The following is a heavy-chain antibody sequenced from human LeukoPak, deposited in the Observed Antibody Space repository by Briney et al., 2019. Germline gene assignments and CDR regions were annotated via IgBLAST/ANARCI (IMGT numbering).Heavy chain of an antibody. CDR3: AKGQYTGTSFFDY. V-gene: IGHV3-33*06. J-gene: IGHJ4*02. D-gene: IGHD1-26*01. Sequence: GGSLRLSCAASGFTFSSYGMHWVRQAPGKGLEWVAVIWYARSKKYYADSVKGRFTISRDNSNNTVDLQMDSLRAEDTAVYYCAKGQYTGTSFFDYWGQGTLVTVSS. CDR1: GFTFSSYG. CDR2: IWYARSKK.